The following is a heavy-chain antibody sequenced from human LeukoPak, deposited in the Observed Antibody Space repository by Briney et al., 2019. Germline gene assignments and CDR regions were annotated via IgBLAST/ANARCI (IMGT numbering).Heavy chain of an antibody. CDR2: ISSSSNFI. V-gene: IGHV3-21*04. CDR3: AKGGTWDCSSTSCYLDY. J-gene: IGHJ4*02. Sequence: GGSLRLSCAVSGFTFSSYSMNWVRQAPGKGLEWVSSISSSSNFIYYADSVKGRFTISRDNAKNSLYLQMNSLRAEDTAVYYCAKGGTWDCSSTSCYLDYWGQGTLVTVSS. D-gene: IGHD2-2*01. CDR1: GFTFSSYS.